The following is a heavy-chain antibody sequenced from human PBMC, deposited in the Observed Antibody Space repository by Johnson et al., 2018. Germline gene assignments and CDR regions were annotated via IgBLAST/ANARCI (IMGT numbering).Heavy chain of an antibody. Sequence: QVQLVESGGGVVQPGRSLRLSCVASGFIFNTFAMHWVRQAPGKGLAWVATLSYDGTLKYYTDSVKGRFTISRGNSQNTLWLQMDSLRAEDTAMYYCARGRIAAAGMAQYFQHWGQGTLVTVSS. J-gene: IGHJ1*01. CDR2: LSYDGTLK. D-gene: IGHD6-13*01. CDR1: GFIFNTFA. V-gene: IGHV3-30*14. CDR3: ARGRIAAAGMAQYFQH.